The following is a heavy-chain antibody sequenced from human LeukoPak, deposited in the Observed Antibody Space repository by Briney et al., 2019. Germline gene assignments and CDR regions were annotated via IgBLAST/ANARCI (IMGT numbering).Heavy chain of an antibody. D-gene: IGHD1-1*01. CDR3: ARGSTGTAFDY. J-gene: IGHJ4*02. CDR2: ISYDGSNK. CDR1: GFTFSSYA. V-gene: IGHV3-30-3*01. Sequence: GGSLRLSCAASGFTFSSYAMHWVRQAPGKGLEWVAVISYDGSNKYYADSVKGRFTISRDNSKNTLYLQMNSLRAEDTAVYYCARGSTGTAFDYLGQGTLVTVSS.